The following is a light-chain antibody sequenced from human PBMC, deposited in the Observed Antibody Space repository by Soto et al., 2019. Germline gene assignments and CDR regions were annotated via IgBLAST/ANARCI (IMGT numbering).Light chain of an antibody. J-gene: IGKJ4*01. Sequence: EIVLTQSPATLSLSPGERATLSCRASQSVSNYLAWYQQKPGQAPRLLIYDASNRATGIPARFSGSGSVTDFSLTISRLEPEDFAVYYYQQRNNWPLTFGGGTKVEIK. CDR1: QSVSNY. CDR2: DAS. CDR3: QQRNNWPLT. V-gene: IGKV3-11*01.